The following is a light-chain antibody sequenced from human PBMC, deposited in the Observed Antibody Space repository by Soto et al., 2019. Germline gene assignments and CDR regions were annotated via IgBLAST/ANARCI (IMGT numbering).Light chain of an antibody. Sequence: EIGLTQSPGTLSLSPGESAILSCRASQSVNSNYLAWYQQKPGQAPRLLIYGASSRATGVPNRFSGSGSGTDFTLTISSLEPEDFAVYYCHQYGLSPRHPFGQGTKVDIK. CDR2: GAS. V-gene: IGKV3-20*01. CDR3: HQYGLSPRHP. J-gene: IGKJ2*01. CDR1: QSVNSNY.